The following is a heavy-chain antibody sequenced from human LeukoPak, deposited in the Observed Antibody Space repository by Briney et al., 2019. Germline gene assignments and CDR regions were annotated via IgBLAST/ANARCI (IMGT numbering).Heavy chain of an antibody. Sequence: GASVKVSCKASGGTFSSYAISWVRQAPGQGLEWMGGIIPIFGTANYAQKFQGRVTITADESTSTAYMELSSLRSEDTAVYYCAGPSLLTGYHNDPSYYFDYWGQGTLVTVSS. V-gene: IGHV1-69*13. CDR1: GGTFSSYA. CDR2: IIPIFGTA. D-gene: IGHD3-9*01. CDR3: AGPSLLTGYHNDPSYYFDY. J-gene: IGHJ4*02.